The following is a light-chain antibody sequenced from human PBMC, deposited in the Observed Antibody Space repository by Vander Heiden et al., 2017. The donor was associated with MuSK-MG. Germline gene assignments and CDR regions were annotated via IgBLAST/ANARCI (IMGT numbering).Light chain of an antibody. J-gene: IGLJ2*01. CDR3: QVLDGTSVV. Sequence: SYPLTQPPSVSVAPGQTASITGGGNNIASKSVNWYQQKAGQAPGLVIYDDSDRPSGIPERFSGSNSGNTATLTISRVEAGEEADYYCQVLDGTSVVFGGGTKLTVL. V-gene: IGLV3-21*02. CDR2: DDS. CDR1: NIASKS.